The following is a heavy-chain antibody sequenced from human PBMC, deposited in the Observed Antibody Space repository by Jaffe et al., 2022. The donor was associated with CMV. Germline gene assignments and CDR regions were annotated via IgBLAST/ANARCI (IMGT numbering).Heavy chain of an antibody. J-gene: IGHJ4*02. CDR3: ARVDYYDSSGGYYFDY. CDR2: IYYSGST. V-gene: IGHV4-59*08. CDR1: GGSISSYY. Sequence: QVQLQESGPGLVKPSETLSLTCTVSGGSISSYYWSWIRQPPGKGLEWIGYIYYSGSTNYNPSLKSRVTISVDTSKNQFSLKLSSVTAADTAVYYCARVDYYDSSGGYYFDYWGQGTLVTVSS. D-gene: IGHD3-22*01.